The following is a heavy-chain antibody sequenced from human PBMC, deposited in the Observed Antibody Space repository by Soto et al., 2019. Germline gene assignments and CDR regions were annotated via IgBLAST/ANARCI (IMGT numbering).Heavy chain of an antibody. CDR3: VRDDSFRDSSAP. D-gene: IGHD3-22*01. J-gene: IGHJ5*02. V-gene: IGHV3-23*01. CDR1: GFTFRSYA. CDR2: IGASGSTT. Sequence: PGGSLRLSCAGSGFTFRSYAMNWVRQAPGKGLEWVSTIGASGSTTYYEDSVKGRFTISRDNSKNMLYLQMNTLRVDDTGVYYCVRDDSFRDSSAPWGQGTLVTVSS.